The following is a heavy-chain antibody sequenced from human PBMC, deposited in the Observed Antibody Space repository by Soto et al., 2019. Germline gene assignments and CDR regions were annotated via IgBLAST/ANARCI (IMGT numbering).Heavy chain of an antibody. J-gene: IGHJ5*02. CDR3: VLDYYGSGTYSS. CDR2: MNPNSGNT. CDR1: GYTFTTYD. V-gene: IGHV1-8*01. D-gene: IGHD3-10*01. Sequence: QVQLVQSGAEVRKPGASVKVSCKASGYTFTTYDINWVRQATRQGFEWMGWMNPNSGNTGYAQKLKGRLTMTRNTSLSTAYMELSSLRSEDTAVYYCVLDYYGSGTYSSWGQGPLVTVSS.